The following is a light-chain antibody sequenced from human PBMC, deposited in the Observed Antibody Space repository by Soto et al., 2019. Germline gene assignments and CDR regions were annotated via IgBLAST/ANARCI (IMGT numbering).Light chain of an antibody. CDR2: EVS. J-gene: IGLJ1*01. CDR1: SGDVGGYNY. V-gene: IGLV2-14*01. Sequence: QSALTQPASMSGSDGQSITISCTGSSGDVGGYNYVSWYQQHPGKAPKLIIYEVSNRPSGVSNRFSGSKSGNTASLTFSGLQAEDEADYYCSSYTSTSTHYVFGTGTQLTVL. CDR3: SSYTSTSTHYV.